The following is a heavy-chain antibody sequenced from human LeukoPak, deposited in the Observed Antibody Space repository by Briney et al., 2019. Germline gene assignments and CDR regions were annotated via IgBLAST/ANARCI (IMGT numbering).Heavy chain of an antibody. CDR1: GFTFSNVW. D-gene: IGHD1-26*01. Sequence: PGGSLRPACAASGFTFSNVWMRCVRPAAGKWLEWVGRIQSKKDGNTTEYSDAVKHIFSISRDDSTTGQCLYMNSMTHEATTLYFCTPSGARVGFDRGSYLAFDYWGQGSLVTVSA. J-gene: IGHJ4*02. CDR3: TPSGARVGFDRGSYLAFDY. CDR2: IQSKKDGNTT. V-gene: IGHV3-15*01.